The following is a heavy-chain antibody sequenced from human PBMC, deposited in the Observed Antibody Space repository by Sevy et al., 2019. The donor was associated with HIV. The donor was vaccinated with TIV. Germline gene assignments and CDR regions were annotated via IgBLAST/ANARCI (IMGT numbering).Heavy chain of an antibody. CDR1: GFTFSNHA. J-gene: IGHJ3*02. V-gene: IGHV3-30*02. Sequence: GGSLILSCAASGFTFSNHAMHWVRQAPGKGLEWVAFIRYDGTNEYYADSVKGRFTISRDNSKNTLYLQMNSLGPEDTAVYYCARDRKVLLVVYAIPFDVFDIWGQGTMVTVSS. D-gene: IGHD2-8*02. CDR3: ARDRKVLLVVYAIPFDVFDI. CDR2: IRYDGTNE.